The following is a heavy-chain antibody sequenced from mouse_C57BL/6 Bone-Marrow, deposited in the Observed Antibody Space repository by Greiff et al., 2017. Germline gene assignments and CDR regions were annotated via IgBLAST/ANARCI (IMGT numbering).Heavy chain of an antibody. CDR3: ARCGLLGKMDY. D-gene: IGHD3-1*01. V-gene: IGHV1-52*01. J-gene: IGHJ4*01. CDR2: IDPSDSET. CDR1: GYTFTSYW. Sequence: VQLQQPGAELVRPGSSVKLSCKASGYTFTSYWMHWVKQRPIQGLEWIGNIDPSDSETHYNQKFKDKATLTVDKSSSTAYMQLSSLTSEDSAVYYCARCGLLGKMDYWGQGTSVTVSS.